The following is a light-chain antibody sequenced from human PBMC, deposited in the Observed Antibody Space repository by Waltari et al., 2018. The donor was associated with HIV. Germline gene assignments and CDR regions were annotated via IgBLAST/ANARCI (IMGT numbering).Light chain of an antibody. J-gene: IGLJ3*02. CDR3: AAWDDRLDGQGV. V-gene: IGLV1-44*01. CDR1: RSNIGTNT. Sequence: QSVLTQPPSASGTPGQRVTISCSGTRSNIGTNTVNWYQIIPGTAPKLLIYNDNLRPSGGPDRFSGSRSGTSASLAISGLQSEDEADYYCAAWDDRLDGQGVFGGGTTLTVL. CDR2: NDN.